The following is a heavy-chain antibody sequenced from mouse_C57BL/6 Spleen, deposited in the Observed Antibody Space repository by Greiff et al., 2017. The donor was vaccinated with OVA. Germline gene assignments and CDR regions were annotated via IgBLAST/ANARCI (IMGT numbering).Heavy chain of an antibody. V-gene: IGHV5-17*01. CDR2: ISSGSSTI. CDR3: ARRSNYVLGYFDV. D-gene: IGHD2-5*01. CDR1: GFTFSDYG. Sequence: EVMLVESGGGLVKPGGSLKLSCAASGFTFSDYGMHWVRQAPEKGLEWVAYISSGSSTIYYADTVKGRFTISRDNAKNTLFLQMTSLRSEDTAMYYCARRSNYVLGYFDVWGTGTTVTVSS. J-gene: IGHJ1*03.